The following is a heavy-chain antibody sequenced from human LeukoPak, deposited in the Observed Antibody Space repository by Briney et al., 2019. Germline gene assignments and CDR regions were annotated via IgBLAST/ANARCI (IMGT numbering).Heavy chain of an antibody. J-gene: IGHJ4*02. CDR1: GYTFTSYD. CDR3: ARAYYDSSGYYNFDY. D-gene: IGHD3-22*01. V-gene: IGHV1-2*02. CDR2: INPNSGGT. Sequence: GASVKVSCKASGYTFTSYDINWVRQATGQGLEWMGWINPNSGGTNYAQKFQGRVAMTRDTSISTAYMELSRLRSDDTAVYYCARAYYDSSGYYNFDYWGQGTLVTVSS.